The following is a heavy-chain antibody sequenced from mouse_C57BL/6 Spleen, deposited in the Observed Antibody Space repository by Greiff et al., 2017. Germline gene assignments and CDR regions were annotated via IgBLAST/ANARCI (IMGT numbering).Heavy chain of an antibody. CDR3: ARLLNYFDY. J-gene: IGHJ2*01. CDR1: GYSFTGYY. Sequence: EVQLQESGPELVKPGASVKISCKASGYSFTGYYMNWVKQSPEKSLEWIGEINPSTGGTTYNQKFKAKATLTVDKSSSTAYMQLKSLTSEDSAVYYCARLLNYFDYWGQGTTLTVSS. V-gene: IGHV1-42*01. CDR2: INPSTGGT. D-gene: IGHD1-1*01.